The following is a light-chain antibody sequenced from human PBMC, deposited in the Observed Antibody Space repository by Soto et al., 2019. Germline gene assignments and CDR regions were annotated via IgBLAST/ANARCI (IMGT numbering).Light chain of an antibody. CDR1: SSDVGTYDY. J-gene: IGLJ1*01. V-gene: IGLV2-14*01. Sequence: QSALTQPASVSGSPGQSIAISCTGTSSDVGTYDYVSWYQQYPDKAPKLIIYEITQRPSGVSNRFSGSKSGNTASLTISGLQAEDEADYYCSSHTSVNTRVFGTGTKLTVL. CDR3: SSHTSVNTRV. CDR2: EIT.